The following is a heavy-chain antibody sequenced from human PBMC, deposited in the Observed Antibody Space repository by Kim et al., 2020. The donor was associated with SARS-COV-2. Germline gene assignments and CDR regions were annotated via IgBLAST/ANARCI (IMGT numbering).Heavy chain of an antibody. V-gene: IGHV4-34*01. CDR2: INHSGST. J-gene: IGHJ4*02. CDR3: ARSITIFGVVIPPPKIFDY. D-gene: IGHD3-3*01. Sequence: SETLSLTCAVYGGSFSGYYWSWIRQPPGKGLEWIGEINHSGSTNYNPSLKSRVTISVDTSKNQFSLKLSSVTAADTAVYYCARSITIFGVVIPPPKIFDYWGQGTLVTVSS. CDR1: GGSFSGYY.